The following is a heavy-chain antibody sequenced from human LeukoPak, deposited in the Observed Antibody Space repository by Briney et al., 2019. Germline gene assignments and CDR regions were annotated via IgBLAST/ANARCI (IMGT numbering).Heavy chain of an antibody. CDR2: ICAYNGNT. D-gene: IGHD6-19*01. V-gene: IGHV1-18*01. J-gene: IGHJ1*01. CDR1: GYTLTSYG. CDR3: ARGPVAEIEYFQH. Sequence: ASVKVSCKASGYTLTSYGISWVRQAPGQGLECMGWICAYNGNTNYAQKLQGRVTMTRDTSTSTAYMELRSLRSDDTAVYYCARGPVAEIEYFQHWGQGTLVTVSS.